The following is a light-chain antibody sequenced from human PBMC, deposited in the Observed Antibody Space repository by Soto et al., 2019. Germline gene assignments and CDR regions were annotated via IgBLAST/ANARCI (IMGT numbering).Light chain of an antibody. Sequence: DIQMTQSPSSLSASVGDRVTITCRASLSISSYLDWYQQKPGKAPKLLIYAASSLQSGVPSRFGGSESGTDFPLTISSLQPEDCAAHDCKQSYSTPSLTFGGGTKVEIK. V-gene: IGKV1-39*01. CDR1: LSISSY. CDR3: KQSYSTPSLT. CDR2: AAS. J-gene: IGKJ4*01.